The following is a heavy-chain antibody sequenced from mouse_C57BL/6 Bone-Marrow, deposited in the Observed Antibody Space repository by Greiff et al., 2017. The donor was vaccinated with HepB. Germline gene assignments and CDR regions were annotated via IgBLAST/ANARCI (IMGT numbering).Heavy chain of an antibody. Sequence: QVQLQQPGAELVKPGASVKLSCKASGYTFTSYWMQWVKQRPGQGLEWIGGIDPSDSYTNYNQKFKGKATLTVDTSSSTAYMQLSSLTSEDSAVYYCAREGITTVATGFDYWGQGTTLTVSS. D-gene: IGHD1-1*01. CDR2: IDPSDSYT. V-gene: IGHV1-50*01. CDR3: AREGITTVATGFDY. CDR1: GYTFTSYW. J-gene: IGHJ2*01.